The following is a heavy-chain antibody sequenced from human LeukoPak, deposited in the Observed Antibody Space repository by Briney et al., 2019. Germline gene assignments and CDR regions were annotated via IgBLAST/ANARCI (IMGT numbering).Heavy chain of an antibody. V-gene: IGHV3-23*01. J-gene: IGHJ4*02. D-gene: IGHD6-19*01. CDR1: GFTFSSYA. CDR2: ISGSGGST. CDR3: ARDDGNFGWYDPYFDY. Sequence: GGSLRLSCAASGFTFSSYAMSWVRQAPGKGLEWVSAISGSGGSTYYADSVKGRFTISRDNAKNTLYLQMNSLRAEDTAVYYCARDDGNFGWYDPYFDYWGQGTLVTVSS.